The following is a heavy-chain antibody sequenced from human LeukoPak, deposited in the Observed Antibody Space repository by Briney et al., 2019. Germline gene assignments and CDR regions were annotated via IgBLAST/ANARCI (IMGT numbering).Heavy chain of an antibody. D-gene: IGHD6-19*01. CDR3: AIGWYYFDY. J-gene: IGHJ4*02. CDR2: IYYNGNT. V-gene: IGHV4-59*01. Sequence: SETLSLTCTVSGDSIRTYYWSWIRQPPGKGLEWIGYIYYNGNTNYSPSLKSRVTMSVDTSKNQSSLRLSSVTAADTAVYYCAIGWYYFDYWGLGALVTVSS. CDR1: GDSIRTYY.